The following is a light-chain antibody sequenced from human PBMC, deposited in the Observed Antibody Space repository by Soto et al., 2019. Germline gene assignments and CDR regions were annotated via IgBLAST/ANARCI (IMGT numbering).Light chain of an antibody. CDR1: QDIGTY. CDR3: QQSYSNPWT. CDR2: DAS. V-gene: IGKV1-8*01. Sequence: AIRMTQSPSSFSASTGDRVSITCRATQDIGTYLAWYQQIPGKAPKLLIYDASTLQSGVPSRFSGSGSGTDFTLPISSLQPEDFETYYCQQSYSNPWTFGQGTKVDIK. J-gene: IGKJ1*01.